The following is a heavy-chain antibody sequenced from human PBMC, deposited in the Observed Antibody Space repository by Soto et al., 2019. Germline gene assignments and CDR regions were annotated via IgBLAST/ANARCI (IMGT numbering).Heavy chain of an antibody. V-gene: IGHV3-66*01. J-gene: IGHJ4*02. D-gene: IGHD3-10*02. CDR2: IYSGGST. Sequence: EVQLVESGGGLVQPGGSLRLSCAASGFTVSSNYMSWVRQAPGKGLVWVSVIYSGGSTYYADSVKGRFTISRDNSKNTLYLQMNSLRAEDTAVYYCATCSGSYYLLDYWGQGTLVTVSS. CDR1: GFTVSSNY. CDR3: ATCSGSYYLLDY.